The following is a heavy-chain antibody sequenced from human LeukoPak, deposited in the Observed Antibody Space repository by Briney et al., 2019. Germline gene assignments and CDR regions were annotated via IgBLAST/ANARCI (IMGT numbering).Heavy chain of an antibody. Sequence: GESLKISCKGSGYSFTSYWIAWVRQMPGKGLEWMEIIYPGDSDTRYSPSFQGQVTISADKSISTAYVQWSSLKASDTAMYYCAKVIRERGSGSYYINDYYYYYYMDVWGKGTTVTVSS. D-gene: IGHD3-10*01. CDR1: GYSFTSYW. CDR2: IYPGDSDT. CDR3: AKVIRERGSGSYYINDYYYYYYMDV. J-gene: IGHJ6*03. V-gene: IGHV5-51*01.